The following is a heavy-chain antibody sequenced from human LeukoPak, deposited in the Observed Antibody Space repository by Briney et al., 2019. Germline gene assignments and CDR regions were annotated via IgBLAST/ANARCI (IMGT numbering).Heavy chain of an antibody. D-gene: IGHD2-8*01. CDR2: ISSSSSYI. CDR1: GFTFSSYS. Sequence: GGSLRLSCAASGFTFSSYSMNWVRQAPGKGLEWVSSISSSSSYIYYADSVKGRFTISRDNAKNSLYLQMNSLRAEDTAVYCCARALIGHYFDYWGQGTLVTVSS. J-gene: IGHJ4*02. V-gene: IGHV3-21*01. CDR3: ARALIGHYFDY.